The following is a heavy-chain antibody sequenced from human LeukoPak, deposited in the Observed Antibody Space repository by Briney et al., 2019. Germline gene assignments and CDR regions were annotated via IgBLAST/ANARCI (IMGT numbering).Heavy chain of an antibody. J-gene: IGHJ5*02. CDR3: ARGSKDTVVVPAAMWVNWFDP. CDR2: INHSGST. D-gene: IGHD2-2*01. V-gene: IGHV4-34*01. CDR1: GGSFSGYY. Sequence: SETLSLTCAVYGGSFSGYYWSWIRQPPGKGLEWIGEINHSGSTNYNPSLKSRVTISVDTSKNQFSLKLSSVTAADTAVYYCARGSKDTVVVPAAMWVNWFDPWGQGTLVTVSS.